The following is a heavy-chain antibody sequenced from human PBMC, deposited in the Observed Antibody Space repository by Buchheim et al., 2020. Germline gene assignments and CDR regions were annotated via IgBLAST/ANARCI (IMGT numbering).Heavy chain of an antibody. CDR2: INPDGGST. Sequence: QVQLVQSGAEVKKPGASVKVSCKASGYTFTNYYMHWVRQAPGQGLEWLGMINPDGGSTTYAQKFQGRVTMTRDTSTSTVYMELSSLRSEDTAVYSCAREGYSSSWGGYWGQGTL. V-gene: IGHV1-46*01. D-gene: IGHD6-13*01. CDR3: AREGYSSSWGGY. J-gene: IGHJ4*02. CDR1: GYTFTNYY.